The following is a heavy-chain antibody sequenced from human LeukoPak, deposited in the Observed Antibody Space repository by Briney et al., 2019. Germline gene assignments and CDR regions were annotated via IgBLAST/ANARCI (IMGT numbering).Heavy chain of an antibody. CDR1: GFTFSNAW. D-gene: IGHD6-13*01. J-gene: IGHJ4*02. Sequence: AGGSLRLSCAASGFTFSNAWMSWVRQAPGKGLEWVGRIKSKTDGGTTDYAAPVKGRFTISRDDSKNTLHLQMNSLKTEDTAVYYCTTGLTRIAATEDYFDYWGQGTLATVSS. CDR2: IKSKTDGGTT. CDR3: TTGLTRIAATEDYFDY. V-gene: IGHV3-15*01.